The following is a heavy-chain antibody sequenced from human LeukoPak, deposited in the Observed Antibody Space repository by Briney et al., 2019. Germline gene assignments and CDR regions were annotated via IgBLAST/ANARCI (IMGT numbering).Heavy chain of an antibody. CDR2: ISWNSVSI. Sequence: GGSLRLSCAASGFNFNDYAMHWVRQVPGKGLEWVSGISWNSVSIGYADSVKGRFTISRDNAKNSLYLQMNSLRAEDTALYYCGKDYYGSQSPCTPYGMDVWGQGTTVTVSS. V-gene: IGHV3-9*01. CDR1: GFNFNDYA. J-gene: IGHJ6*02. CDR3: GKDYYGSQSPCTPYGMDV. D-gene: IGHD3-10*01.